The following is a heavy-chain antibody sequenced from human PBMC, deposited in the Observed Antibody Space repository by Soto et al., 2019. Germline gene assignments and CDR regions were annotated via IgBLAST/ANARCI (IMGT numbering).Heavy chain of an antibody. V-gene: IGHV4-31*03. Sequence: QVQLQESGPGLVKPSQTLSLTCTVSGGSISSGGYYWSWIRQHPGKGLEWIGHIYTSGSTYYNPSLQKGVTISAGTSKNQCFLKLSSVTAADTAVYYCARDPAPWGQGTLVTVSS. CDR3: ARDPAP. CDR2: IYTSGST. J-gene: IGHJ5*02. CDR1: GGSISSGGYY.